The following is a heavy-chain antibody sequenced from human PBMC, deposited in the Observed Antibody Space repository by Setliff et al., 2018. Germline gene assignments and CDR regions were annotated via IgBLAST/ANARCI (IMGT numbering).Heavy chain of an antibody. CDR2: IYPGDSDT. J-gene: IGHJ4*02. Sequence: PGESLKISCRGSGYTFSDYWIGWVRQMPGKGLGWMGIIYPGDSDTRYSPSFQGQVTFSADKSISTAYLQWSSLKASGTATYYCARVVGAAGIGIDYWGQGTVVTVSS. D-gene: IGHD2-15*01. CDR3: ARVVGAAGIGIDY. CDR1: GYTFSDYW. V-gene: IGHV5-51*01.